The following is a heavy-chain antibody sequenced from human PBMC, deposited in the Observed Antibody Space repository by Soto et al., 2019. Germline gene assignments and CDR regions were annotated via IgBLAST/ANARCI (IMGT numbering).Heavy chain of an antibody. J-gene: IGHJ6*02. CDR2: IYHSGST. V-gene: IGHV4-39*07. Sequence: PSETLYLTCSVSGDSIGSGNFYWNWIRQPPGKGLEWIGDIYHSGSTNYNPSLKSRVTISVDKSKNQFSLKLSSVTAADTAVYYCARDLAVAGYYYYGMDVWGQGTTVTVSS. CDR3: ARDLAVAGYYYYGMDV. D-gene: IGHD6-19*01. CDR1: GDSIGSGNFY.